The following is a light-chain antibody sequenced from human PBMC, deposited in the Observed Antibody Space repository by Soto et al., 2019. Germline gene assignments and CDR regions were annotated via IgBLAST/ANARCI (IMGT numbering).Light chain of an antibody. CDR2: EVT. J-gene: IGLJ2*01. Sequence: QSALTQPPSASVSPGQSATISCTGTSSDVGGDEYVSWYQQHPGKAPKLIIYEVTKRPSGVPRRFSGSKSGNTASLTVSGLQAEDEADYYCSSYAGSNTVLFGGGTKVTVL. CDR1: SSDVGGDEY. V-gene: IGLV2-8*01. CDR3: SSYAGSNTVL.